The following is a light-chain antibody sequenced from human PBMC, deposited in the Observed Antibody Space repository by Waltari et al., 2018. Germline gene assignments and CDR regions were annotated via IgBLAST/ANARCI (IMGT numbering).Light chain of an antibody. CDR2: DVY. V-gene: IGLV2-14*01. Sequence: QSALTQPASVSGSPGQAIIISCTRTGSDVGGYDSVSWYPQYPGKAPRLIIYDVYNRPSGVSNRFSGSKSDNTASLTISGLQAEDESVYYCSSYTSSGVVFGGGTKLTVL. CDR1: GSDVGGYDS. J-gene: IGLJ2*01. CDR3: SSYTSSGVV.